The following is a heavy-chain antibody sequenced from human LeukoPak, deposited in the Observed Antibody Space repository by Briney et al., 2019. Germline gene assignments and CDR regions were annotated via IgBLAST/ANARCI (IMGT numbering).Heavy chain of an antibody. CDR1: GYTFTDYH. J-gene: IGHJ3*02. Sequence: GASVKVSCRPSGYTFTDYHVHWVRQAPGQGLEWMGWINPKSGGTNIAPKFQGRVTMTRDTSISAAYMELSRLTSDDTAVYYCARGSQHVIWGQGTMVTVSS. CDR2: INPKSGGT. D-gene: IGHD2-21*01. V-gene: IGHV1-2*02. CDR3: ARGSQHVI.